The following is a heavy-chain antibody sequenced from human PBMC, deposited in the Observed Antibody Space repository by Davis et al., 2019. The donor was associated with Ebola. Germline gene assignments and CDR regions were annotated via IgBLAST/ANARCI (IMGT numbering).Heavy chain of an antibody. D-gene: IGHD3-10*01. V-gene: IGHV3-53*01. J-gene: IGHJ4*02. Sequence: GESLKLSCAASGFIVSSNFMSWVRQAPGKGLEWVAVIYSGGSTYYADSVKGRFTISRDNSKNTLYLQMSSLRAEDTAVYYCATTLGRATSSSGGVYWGQGTLVTVSS. CDR2: IYSGGST. CDR3: ATTLGRATSSSGGVY. CDR1: GFIVSSNF.